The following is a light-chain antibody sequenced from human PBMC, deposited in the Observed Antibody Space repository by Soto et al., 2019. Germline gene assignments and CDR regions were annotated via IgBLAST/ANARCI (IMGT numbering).Light chain of an antibody. V-gene: IGKV3-20*01. CDR2: GAS. CDR3: QQYGSSPPYT. Sequence: EIVLTQSPGTLSLSPGERATLSCRASQSVSSSYLAWDQQKPGQAPRLLIYGASSRATGIPDRFSGSGSGTDCTLAISRLEPEDFAVYYCQQYGSSPPYTFGQGTKLEIK. J-gene: IGKJ2*01. CDR1: QSVSSSY.